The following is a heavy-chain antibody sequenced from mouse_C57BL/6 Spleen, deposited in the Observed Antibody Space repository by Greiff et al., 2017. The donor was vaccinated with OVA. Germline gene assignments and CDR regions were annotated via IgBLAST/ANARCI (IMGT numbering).Heavy chain of an antibody. Sequence: VQLQQSGAELVKPGASVKLSCKASGYTFTEYTIHWVKQRSGQGLEWIGWFYPGSGSIKYNEKFKDKATLTADKSSSTVYMELSRVTSEDSAVYFCARHERDYYGSSYDYAMDYWGQGTSVTVSS. J-gene: IGHJ4*01. D-gene: IGHD1-1*01. CDR1: GYTFTEYT. CDR2: FYPGSGSI. V-gene: IGHV1-62-2*01. CDR3: ARHERDYYGSSYDYAMDY.